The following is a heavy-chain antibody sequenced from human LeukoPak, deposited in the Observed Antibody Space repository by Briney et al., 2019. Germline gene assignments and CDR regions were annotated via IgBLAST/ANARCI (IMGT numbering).Heavy chain of an antibody. CDR3: ARGDPRSRYDSSGYRTNFDP. CDR1: GYTFTSYY. D-gene: IGHD3-22*01. J-gene: IGHJ5*02. V-gene: IGHV1-46*01. Sequence: ASVKVSCKASGYTFTSYYMHWVRQAPGQGLEWMGIINPSGGSTSYAQKFQGRVTMTRDTSTSTVYMELSSLRSEDTAVYYCARGDPRSRYDSSGYRTNFDPWGQGTLVTVSS. CDR2: INPSGGST.